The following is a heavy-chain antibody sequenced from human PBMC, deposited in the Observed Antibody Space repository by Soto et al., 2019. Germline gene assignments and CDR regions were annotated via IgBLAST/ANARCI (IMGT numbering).Heavy chain of an antibody. CDR2: INSDGSSA. J-gene: IGHJ4*02. Sequence: GGSLRLSCAASGFSFSSNWMHWVRQAPGKGLVWVSRINSDGSSAAYADSVKGRFTISADKSITTAYLQWSSLKASDTAMYYCARLLAPYTLWDWGQGTLVTVSS. CDR1: GFSFSSNW. D-gene: IGHD2-21*01. CDR3: ARLLAPYTLWD. V-gene: IGHV3-74*01.